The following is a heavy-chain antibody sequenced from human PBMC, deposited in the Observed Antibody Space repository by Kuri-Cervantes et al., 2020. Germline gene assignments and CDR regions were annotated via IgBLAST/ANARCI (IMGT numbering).Heavy chain of an antibody. CDR3: ARGRYQLLYRMDY. J-gene: IGHJ4*02. V-gene: IGHV3-23*01. Sequence: GGSLRLSCAASGFTFSSYAMSWVRQAPGKGLEWVSAISGSGGSTYYADSVKGRFTISRDNSKNTLYLQMNSLRAEDTAVYYCARGRYQLLYRMDYWGQGTLVTVSS. CDR1: GFTFSSYA. CDR2: ISGSGGST. D-gene: IGHD2-2*02.